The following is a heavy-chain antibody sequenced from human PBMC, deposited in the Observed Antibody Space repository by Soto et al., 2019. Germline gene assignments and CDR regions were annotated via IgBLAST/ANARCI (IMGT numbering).Heavy chain of an antibody. J-gene: IGHJ4*02. D-gene: IGHD6-13*01. CDR3: ARRPERNSWSAFDY. Sequence: HPGVSLRLSCAASGFTFSRHWMAWVRQAPGKGLEWVATIKEDGSERDKNYVGSVKGRFTTSRDNAESSLYLQMNDLRVEDTAVYHCARRPERNSWSAFDYWGQGTLVNVSS. V-gene: IGHV3-7*01. CDR2: IKEDGSERDK. CDR1: GFTFSRHW.